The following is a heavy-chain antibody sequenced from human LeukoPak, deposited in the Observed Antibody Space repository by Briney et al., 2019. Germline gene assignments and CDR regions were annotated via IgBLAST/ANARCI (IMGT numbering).Heavy chain of an antibody. Sequence: ASETLSLTCTVSGGSISSYYWSWIRQPPGKGLEWIGYIYYSGSTNYNPSLKSRVTISVDTSKNQFSLKLSSVTAADTAVYYCAREPGVFGFYMDVWGKGTTVTISS. D-gene: IGHD3-3*01. J-gene: IGHJ6*03. CDR1: GGSISSYY. CDR2: IYYSGST. CDR3: AREPGVFGFYMDV. V-gene: IGHV4-59*01.